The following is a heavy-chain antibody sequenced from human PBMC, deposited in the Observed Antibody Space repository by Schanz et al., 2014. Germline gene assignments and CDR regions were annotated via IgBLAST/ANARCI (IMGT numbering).Heavy chain of an antibody. CDR2: ISPSSGGT. Sequence: QVQLVQSGAEVKMPGATVKVSCETSGYTFTNYGVSWVRQAPGQGLEWMGRISPSSGGTNYAQNFQGRVTMTKDTSINTVYMELSTLTSDDTAVYYCARESVSRTRWFDPWGQGTLVTVSS. J-gene: IGHJ5*02. D-gene: IGHD3-3*01. V-gene: IGHV1-2*06. CDR3: ARESVSRTRWFDP. CDR1: GYTFTNYG.